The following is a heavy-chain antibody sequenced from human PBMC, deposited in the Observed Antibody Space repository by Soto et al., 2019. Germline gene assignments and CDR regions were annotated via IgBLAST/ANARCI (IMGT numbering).Heavy chain of an antibody. D-gene: IGHD4-4*01. CDR3: ARGATHDYSIIGWFDP. CDR1: GGSISSGGYY. Sequence: QVQLQESGPGLVKPSQTLSLTCTVSGGSISSGGYYWSWIRQHPGKGLEWIGYIYYSGSTYYNPSLKGRVTISVDTSKNQFSLKLSSVTAADTAVYYCARGATHDYSIIGWFDPWGQGTLVTVSS. V-gene: IGHV4-31*03. CDR2: IYYSGST. J-gene: IGHJ5*02.